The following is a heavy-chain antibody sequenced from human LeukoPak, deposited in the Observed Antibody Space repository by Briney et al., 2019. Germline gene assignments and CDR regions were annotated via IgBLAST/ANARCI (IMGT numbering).Heavy chain of an antibody. CDR1: GFTFSSYA. J-gene: IGHJ4*02. Sequence: PGGSLRLSCAASGFTFSSYAMSWVRQAPGKGLEWVSAISGSGGSTYYADSVKGRFTISRDNAKKTLYLQMNSLRAEDTAVYYCARDLPTEGVVDYWGQGTLVTVSS. V-gene: IGHV3-23*01. D-gene: IGHD1-14*01. CDR3: ARDLPTEGVVDY. CDR2: ISGSGGST.